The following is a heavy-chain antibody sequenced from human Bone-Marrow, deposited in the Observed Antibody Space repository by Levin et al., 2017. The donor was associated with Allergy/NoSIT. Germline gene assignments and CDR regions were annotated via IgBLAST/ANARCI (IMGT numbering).Heavy chain of an antibody. CDR1: GFTFSSYT. CDR3: VKGTPLGDY. Sequence: GASVKVSCSASGFTFSSYTMHWVRQAPGKRLEYVSAISSDGRSTYYADSMKGRFAISRDNSKNTLFLHMSSLKTEDTAVYYCVKGTPLGDYWGQGTLVTVSS. D-gene: IGHD3-16*01. CDR2: ISSDGRST. V-gene: IGHV3-64D*06. J-gene: IGHJ4*02.